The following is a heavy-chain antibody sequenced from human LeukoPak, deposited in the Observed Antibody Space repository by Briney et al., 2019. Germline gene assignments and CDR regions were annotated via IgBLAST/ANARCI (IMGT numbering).Heavy chain of an antibody. CDR3: ARGTWYDYSNYYFDY. CDR1: GFTFSSYA. V-gene: IGHV3-30*01. Sequence: GGSLRLSCAASGFTFSSYAMHWVRQAPGKGLEWVAVISYDGSNKYYADSVKGRFTISRDNSKNTLYLQMNSLRAEDTAVYYCARGTWYDYSNYYFDYWGQGTLVTVSS. D-gene: IGHD4-11*01. CDR2: ISYDGSNK. J-gene: IGHJ4*02.